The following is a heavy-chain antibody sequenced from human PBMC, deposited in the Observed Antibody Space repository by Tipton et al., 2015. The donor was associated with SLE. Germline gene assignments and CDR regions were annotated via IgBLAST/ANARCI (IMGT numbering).Heavy chain of an antibody. Sequence: TLSLTCAVYGGSFSGYYWSWIRQPPGKGLEWIGSIYHSGSTYYNPSLKSRVTISADTSKNQLSLKLSSVTAADTALYYCARVKWGSSFDIWGQGTMVTVSS. CDR2: IYHSGST. J-gene: IGHJ3*02. CDR1: GGSFSGYY. V-gene: IGHV4-34*01. CDR3: ARVKWGSSFDI. D-gene: IGHD1-26*01.